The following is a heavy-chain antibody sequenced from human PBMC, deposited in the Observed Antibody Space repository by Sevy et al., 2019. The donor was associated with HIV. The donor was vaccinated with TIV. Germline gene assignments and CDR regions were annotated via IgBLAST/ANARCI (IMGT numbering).Heavy chain of an antibody. D-gene: IGHD3-3*01. J-gene: IGHJ4*02. Sequence: GGSLRLSCAASGFTFRTYSMNWVRQAPGKGLEWLSSISDDSRYIYYSDSVKGRFTITRANAKNLLFLEMNNLRAEDTAIYYYARDFTIFGVVSGIDYWGQGNLVTVS. CDR3: ARDFTIFGVVSGIDY. V-gene: IGHV3-21*04. CDR2: ISDDSRYI. CDR1: GFTFRTYS.